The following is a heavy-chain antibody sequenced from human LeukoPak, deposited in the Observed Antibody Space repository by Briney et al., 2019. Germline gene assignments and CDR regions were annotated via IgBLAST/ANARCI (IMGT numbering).Heavy chain of an antibody. D-gene: IGHD3-3*01. CDR3: AKDLPPIFGVVDNWFDP. CDR1: GFTFSSYA. V-gene: IGHV3-23*01. Sequence: GGSLRLSCAASGFTFSSYAMSWVRQAPGKGLEWVSAISGSGGSTYYADSVKGRFTISRDNSKNTLYLQMNSLRAEDTAVYYCAKDLPPIFGVVDNWFDPWGQGTLVTVSS. J-gene: IGHJ5*02. CDR2: ISGSGGST.